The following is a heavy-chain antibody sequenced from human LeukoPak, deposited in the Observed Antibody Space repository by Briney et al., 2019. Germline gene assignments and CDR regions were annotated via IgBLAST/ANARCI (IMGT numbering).Heavy chain of an antibody. CDR3: AHYGDYRFMYYFDY. CDR2: IYWNNDN. V-gene: IGHV2-5*01. D-gene: IGHD4-17*01. J-gene: IGHJ4*02. Sequence: SGPTLLKPTQTLTLTCTFSGCSLSTSRVGVGWIRQPPGKALEWLALIYWNNDNRYIPSLKTRLTITKATSNNQVVLTMTEMDPVDTATYYCAHYGDYRFMYYFDYWGQGTLVTVSS. CDR1: GCSLSTSRVG.